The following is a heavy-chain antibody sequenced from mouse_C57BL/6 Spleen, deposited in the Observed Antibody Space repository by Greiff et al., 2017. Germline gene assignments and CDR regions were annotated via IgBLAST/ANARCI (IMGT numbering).Heavy chain of an antibody. J-gene: IGHJ4*01. V-gene: IGHV3-6*01. CDR2: ISYDGSN. D-gene: IGHD3-3*01. Sequence: EVKVEESGPGLVKPSQSLSLTCSVTGYSITSGYYWNWIRQFPGNKLEWMGYISYDGSNNYNPSLKNRISITRDTSKNQFFLKLNSVTTEDTATYYCAREEETWGGELSMDYWGQGTSVTVSS. CDR3: AREEETWGGELSMDY. CDR1: GYSITSGYY.